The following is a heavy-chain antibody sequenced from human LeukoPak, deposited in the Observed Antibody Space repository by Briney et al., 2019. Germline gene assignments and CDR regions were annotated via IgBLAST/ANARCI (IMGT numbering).Heavy chain of an antibody. J-gene: IGHJ4*02. CDR2: INADTGNT. Sequence: ASVKVSCKASGYTFTTYTMHWVRQAPGQRLEWMGWINADTGNTKCSQEFQGRLTITRDTSASTVYMDLSSLKSEDMAVYYCARSGGSRGTVTPPGYFWGQGTLVTVSS. D-gene: IGHD4-17*01. CDR3: ARSGGSRGTVTPPGYF. CDR1: GYTFTTYT. V-gene: IGHV1-3*03.